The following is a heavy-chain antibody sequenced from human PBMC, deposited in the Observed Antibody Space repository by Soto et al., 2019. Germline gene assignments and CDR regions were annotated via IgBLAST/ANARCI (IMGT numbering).Heavy chain of an antibody. J-gene: IGHJ6*02. D-gene: IGHD3-10*01. CDR2: ISSSSSYI. V-gene: IGHV3-21*01. CDR3: ARDRWFGDGTNYGMDV. CDR1: GFTFSSYS. Sequence: GGSLRLSCAASGFTFSSYSMNWVRQAPGKGLEWVSSISSSSSYIYYADSVKGRFTISRDNAKNSLYLQMNSLRAEDTAVYYFARDRWFGDGTNYGMDVWGQGTTVTVPS.